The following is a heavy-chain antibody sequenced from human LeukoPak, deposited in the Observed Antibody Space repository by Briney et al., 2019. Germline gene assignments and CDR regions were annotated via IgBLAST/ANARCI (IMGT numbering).Heavy chain of an antibody. D-gene: IGHD3-22*01. J-gene: IGHJ4*02. CDR2: IYYSGST. CDR3: AREYYYDRGYFDY. V-gene: IGHV4-31*03. CDR1: GGSISSGGYY. Sequence: SETLSLTCTVSGGSISSGGYYWSWIRQHPGKGLGWIGYIYYSGSTYYNPSLKSRVTISVDTSKNQFSLKLSSVTAADTAVYYCAREYYYDRGYFDYWGQGTLVTVSS.